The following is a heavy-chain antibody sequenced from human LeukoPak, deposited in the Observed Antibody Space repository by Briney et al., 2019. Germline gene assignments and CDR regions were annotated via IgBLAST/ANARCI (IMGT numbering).Heavy chain of an antibody. CDR2: IIPIFGTT. V-gene: IGHV1-69*06. CDR1: GGTFSSYA. J-gene: IGHJ5*02. CDR3: ARERLAAAGTNWFDP. D-gene: IGHD6-13*01. Sequence: GASVKVSCKASGGTFSSYAISWVRQAPGQGLEWMGGIIPIFGTTNYAQKFQDRVTITADKSTSTAYMELSSLRSDDTAVYYCARERLAAAGTNWFDPWGQGTLVTVSS.